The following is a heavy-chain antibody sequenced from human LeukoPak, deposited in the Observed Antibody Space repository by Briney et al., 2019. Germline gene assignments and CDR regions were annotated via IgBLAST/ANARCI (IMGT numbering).Heavy chain of an antibody. CDR3: ARHIAAAGNFDY. J-gene: IGHJ4*02. CDR2: IYYSGGT. Sequence: SETLSLTCTVSGGSISSYYWSWIRQPPGKGLEWIGYIYYSGGTNYNPSLKSRVTISVDTSKNQFSLKLSSVTAADTAVYYCARHIAAAGNFDYWGQGTLVTVSS. D-gene: IGHD6-13*01. V-gene: IGHV4-59*08. CDR1: GGSISSYY.